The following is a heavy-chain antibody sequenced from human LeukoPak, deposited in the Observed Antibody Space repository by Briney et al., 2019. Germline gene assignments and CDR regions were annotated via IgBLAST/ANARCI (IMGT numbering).Heavy chain of an antibody. V-gene: IGHV3-30*18. Sequence: GGSLRLPCAASGFTFRNYGMHWVRQAPGKGLGWVAVISYDGNNKFHTYSVKGRFTISRDNSKNTLYLQMNSLRAEDTAVYDCAKDQKAYCSSTSCYPYGGCDYWGQGTLVTVSS. J-gene: IGHJ4*02. CDR2: ISYDGNNK. D-gene: IGHD2-2*01. CDR1: GFTFRNYG. CDR3: AKDQKAYCSSTSCYPYGGCDY.